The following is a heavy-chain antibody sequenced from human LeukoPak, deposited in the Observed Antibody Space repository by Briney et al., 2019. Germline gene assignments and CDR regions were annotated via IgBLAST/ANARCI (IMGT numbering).Heavy chain of an antibody. J-gene: IGHJ1*01. CDR2: ISYYGSNK. Sequence: GRSLTLSCSASGFTFSSYAMHWVRQAPGKGLEGVAVISYYGSNKYYADSVKGRFTISRDNSKNTLYLQMNSLRAEDTAVYYCARRRYSGSYPFQHWGQGTLVTVSS. CDR3: ARRRYSGSYPFQH. D-gene: IGHD1-26*01. V-gene: IGHV3-30-3*01. CDR1: GFTFSSYA.